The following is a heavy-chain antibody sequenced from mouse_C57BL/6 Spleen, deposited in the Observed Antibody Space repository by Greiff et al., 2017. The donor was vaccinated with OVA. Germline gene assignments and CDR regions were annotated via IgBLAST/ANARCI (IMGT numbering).Heavy chain of an antibody. J-gene: IGHJ4*01. V-gene: IGHV1-42*01. D-gene: IGHD2-4*01. CDR1: GYSFTGYY. Sequence: VHVKQSGPELVKPGASVKISCKASGYSFTGYYMNWVKQSPEKSLEWIGEINPSTGGTTYNQKFKAKATLTVDKSSSTAYMQLKSLTSEDSAVYYCARYLYDYDVGAMDYWGQGTSVTVSS. CDR3: ARYLYDYDVGAMDY. CDR2: INPSTGGT.